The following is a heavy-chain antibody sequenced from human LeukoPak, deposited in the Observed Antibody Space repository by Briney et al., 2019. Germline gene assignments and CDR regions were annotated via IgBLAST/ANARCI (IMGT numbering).Heavy chain of an antibody. D-gene: IGHD2-15*01. CDR3: ARHPFATPFDY. Sequence: PSETLSLTCNVSGGSISNYYWSWIRQPPGKGLEWIGYMYHTGHTMYNSSLKSRVTMSLDTSKNRFSLRLSSVTAADTAVYYCARHPFATPFDYWGPGTLVTVSS. V-gene: IGHV4-59*08. CDR2: MYHTGHT. CDR1: GGSISNYY. J-gene: IGHJ4*02.